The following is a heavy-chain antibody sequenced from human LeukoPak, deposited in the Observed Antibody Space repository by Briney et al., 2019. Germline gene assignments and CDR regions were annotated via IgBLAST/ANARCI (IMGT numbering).Heavy chain of an antibody. D-gene: IGHD3-16*01. V-gene: IGHV3-7*05. CDR1: GFTFSRFW. CDR3: ARDVEGGTFDI. CDR2: IDQSGGRN. J-gene: IGHJ3*02. Sequence: PVRSLRLSCAASGFTFSRFWMNWVRQAPGRWLEWVANIDQSGGRNNYVDSVKGRFTISRDNAKNSLFLEMSSLRADDTAVYFCARDVEGGTFDIWGQGTTVTVSS.